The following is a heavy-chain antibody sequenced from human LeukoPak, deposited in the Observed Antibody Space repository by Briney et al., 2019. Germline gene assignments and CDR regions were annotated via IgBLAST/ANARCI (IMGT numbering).Heavy chain of an antibody. CDR3: ARVGYLPAFDI. Sequence: GGSLRLSCAASGFTFSGYWMSWVRQAPGKGLEWVANIKQDGSEKYYVDSVKGRFTISRDNAKNSLYLQMNSLRAEDTAVYYCARVGYLPAFDICGQGTMVTVSS. V-gene: IGHV3-7*01. J-gene: IGHJ3*02. CDR2: IKQDGSEK. CDR1: GFTFSGYW. D-gene: IGHD5-12*01.